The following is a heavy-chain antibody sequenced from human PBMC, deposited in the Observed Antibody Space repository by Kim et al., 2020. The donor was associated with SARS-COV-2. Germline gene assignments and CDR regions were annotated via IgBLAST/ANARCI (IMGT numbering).Heavy chain of an antibody. CDR2: ISSSSSYI. CDR1: GFTFSSYS. J-gene: IGHJ4*02. Sequence: GGSLRLSCAASGFTFSSYSMNWVRQAPGKGLEWVSSISSSSSYIYYADSVKGRFTISRDNAKNSLYLQMNSLRAEDTAVYYCARTYDSSGYYPYYFDYWGQGTLVTVSS. D-gene: IGHD3-22*01. V-gene: IGHV3-21*01. CDR3: ARTYDSSGYYPYYFDY.